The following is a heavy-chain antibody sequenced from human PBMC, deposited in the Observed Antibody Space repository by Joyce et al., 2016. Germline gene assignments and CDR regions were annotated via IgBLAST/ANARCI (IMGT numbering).Heavy chain of an antibody. Sequence: QVLLVESGGGVVQPGRSLRLSCAASRFTFNRYGRPWVRQAPGKGLEWVVVIWYDGSNKYYADSLKGRFTISRDNSKNTLYLQMNSLRAEDTAVYFCARGVSSSGYLDYWGQGTLVTVSS. J-gene: IGHJ4*02. CDR1: RFTFNRYG. CDR2: IWYDGSNK. CDR3: ARGVSSSGYLDY. D-gene: IGHD3-22*01. V-gene: IGHV3-33*01.